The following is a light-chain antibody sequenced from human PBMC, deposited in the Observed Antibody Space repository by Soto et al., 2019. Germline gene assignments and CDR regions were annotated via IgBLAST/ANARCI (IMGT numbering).Light chain of an antibody. Sequence: DIQMTQSPSSLSASVGDRVTITCRASQNINTYLNWCQQKPGKAPNLLIYAASSLQSGVPSRFSASGSGTDFTLTISSLQPQDFATYYCQQSYSTPYNFGQRT. CDR2: AAS. J-gene: IGKJ2*01. V-gene: IGKV1-39*01. CDR1: QNINTY. CDR3: QQSYSTPYN.